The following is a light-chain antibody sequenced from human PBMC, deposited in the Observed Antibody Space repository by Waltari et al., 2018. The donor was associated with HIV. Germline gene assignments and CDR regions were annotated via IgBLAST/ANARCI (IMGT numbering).Light chain of an antibody. Sequence: SYELTQPPSLSVSPGQTARITCSGDALPKKYAYCYQQRSGQAPVLVIYEDNKPPSGIPERFSGSSSGTMATLTISGAQVEDEADYSCFSTDSSGNHRVFGGGTKLTVL. V-gene: IGLV3-10*01. J-gene: IGLJ3*02. CDR1: ALPKKY. CDR2: EDN. CDR3: FSTDSSGNHRV.